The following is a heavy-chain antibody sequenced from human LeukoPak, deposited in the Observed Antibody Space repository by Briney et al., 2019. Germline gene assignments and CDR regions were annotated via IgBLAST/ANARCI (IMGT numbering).Heavy chain of an antibody. J-gene: IGHJ5*02. D-gene: IGHD3-10*01. CDR3: AAVTMPNEWFDR. CDR1: GGTFSSYA. Sequence: SVKVSCKASGGTFSSYAISWVRQAPGQGLEWMGGIIPIFGTANYAQKFQGRVTITTGESTSTAYMELSSLTSEDTAVYYCAAVTMPNEWFDRWGPRTPVTVSS. V-gene: IGHV1-69*05. CDR2: IIPIFGTA.